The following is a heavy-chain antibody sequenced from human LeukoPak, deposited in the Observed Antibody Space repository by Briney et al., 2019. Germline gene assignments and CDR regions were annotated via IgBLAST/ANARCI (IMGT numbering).Heavy chain of an antibody. CDR2: IYNSGST. CDR3: ARGNYYDRVGWFDP. J-gene: IGHJ5*02. V-gene: IGHV4-61*01. Sequence: SETLSLTCTVSGGSVSSGSYYWRWIRQPPGTGLEWIGYIYNSGSTNYNPSLKSRVTISVDTSKNQFSLKLSSVTAADTAVYYCARGNYYDRVGWFDPWGQGTLVTVSS. CDR1: GGSVSSGSYY. D-gene: IGHD3-22*01.